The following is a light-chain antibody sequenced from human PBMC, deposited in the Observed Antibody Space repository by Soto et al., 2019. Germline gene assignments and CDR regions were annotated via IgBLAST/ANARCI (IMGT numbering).Light chain of an antibody. V-gene: IGKV1-9*01. J-gene: IGKJ2*01. CDR1: QGISSY. CDR2: AAS. Sequence: DIQLTQSPSFLSASVGDRVTITCRASQGISSYLAWYQQKPGKAPKLLIYAASTLQSGVPSRFSGSGSGTEFTLTISNLQPEDCATYYCQQLVCYPNTFGQETKLEVK. CDR3: QQLVCYPNT.